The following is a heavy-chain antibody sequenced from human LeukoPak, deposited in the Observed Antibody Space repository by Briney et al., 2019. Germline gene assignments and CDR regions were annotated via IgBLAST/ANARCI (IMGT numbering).Heavy chain of an antibody. J-gene: IGHJ1*01. V-gene: IGHV3-23*01. CDR3: AKTKAGPTVTEEYFQH. Sequence: GGSLRLSCAASGFTFSSYAMSWVRQAPGKGLEWVSAISGSGGSTYYADSMKGRFTISRDNSKNTLYLQMNSLRAEDTAVYYCAKTKAGPTVTEEYFQHWGQGTLVTVSS. D-gene: IGHD4-17*01. CDR1: GFTFSSYA. CDR2: ISGSGGST.